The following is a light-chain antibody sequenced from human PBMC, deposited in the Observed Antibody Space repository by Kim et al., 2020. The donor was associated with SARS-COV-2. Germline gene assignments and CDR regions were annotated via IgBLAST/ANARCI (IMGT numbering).Light chain of an antibody. CDR3: LQYNNYPRLT. Sequence: NDLGWYQQKPGKAPKRLISDASRLQSEVPSRFSGGGSGAEFTLTISSLQAEDFATYYCLQYNNYPRLTFGGGTKVDIK. J-gene: IGKJ4*01. CDR1: ND. V-gene: IGKV1-17*01. CDR2: DAS.